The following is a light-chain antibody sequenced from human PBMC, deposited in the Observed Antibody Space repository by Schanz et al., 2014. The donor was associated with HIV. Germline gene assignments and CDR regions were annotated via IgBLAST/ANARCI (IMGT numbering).Light chain of an antibody. Sequence: QSALTQPASVSGSPGQSITISCTGTSSDVGGYDFASWSQQHPGQAPKLMIYDVTNRPSGVSHRFSGSKSGNTASLTISGFQAEDEADYYCSSYTTSSTLVFGGGTKLTVL. V-gene: IGLV2-14*03. J-gene: IGLJ2*01. CDR2: DVT. CDR3: SSYTTSSTLV. CDR1: SSDVGGYDF.